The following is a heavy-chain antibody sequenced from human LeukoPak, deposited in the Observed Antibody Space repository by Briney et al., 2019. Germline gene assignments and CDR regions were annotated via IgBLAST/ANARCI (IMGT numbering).Heavy chain of an antibody. CDR1: GGSISGTVYY. CDR2: FYNSGST. J-gene: IGHJ3*02. Sequence: SETLSLTCTVSGGSISGTVYYWGWIRQPPGKGLEWIGSFYNSGSTYSNPSLKSRVIISVDTSKNQFSLKLSSVTAADTAVYYCARSPMTTVTANAFDIWGQGTMVTVSS. CDR3: ARSPMTTVTANAFDI. D-gene: IGHD4-17*01. V-gene: IGHV4-39*07.